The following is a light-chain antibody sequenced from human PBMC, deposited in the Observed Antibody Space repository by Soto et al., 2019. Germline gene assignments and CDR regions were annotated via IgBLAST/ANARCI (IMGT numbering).Light chain of an antibody. CDR2: GPS. V-gene: IGKV3D-15*01. CDR1: QSVSSK. CDR3: QHYNDWPPTWT. J-gene: IGKJ1*01. Sequence: EIVMTQSPATLSVSPGERATLSCRASQSVSSKLAWYQQKPGQAPRVLIYGPSTRATGIPARFSGGGSGTEVTLTISSLQSEDFAVYFCQHYNDWPPTWTFGQGTRVEIK.